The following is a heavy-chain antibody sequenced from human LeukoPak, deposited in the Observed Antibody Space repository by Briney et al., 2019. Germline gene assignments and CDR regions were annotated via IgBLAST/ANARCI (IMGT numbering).Heavy chain of an antibody. CDR3: ARQSNYYYYMDV. D-gene: IGHD6-6*01. V-gene: IGHV5-51*01. Sequence: HGECLKISCKGAGYTFSGYCSGWGRQMPGKGLEWMVIIYLGDSHTTYSPSFQGQVTISADKSISTAYLQWSSLKASDTAIYYCARQSNYYYYMDVWGKGTTVTVSS. CDR2: IYLGDSHT. J-gene: IGHJ6*03. CDR1: GYTFSGYC.